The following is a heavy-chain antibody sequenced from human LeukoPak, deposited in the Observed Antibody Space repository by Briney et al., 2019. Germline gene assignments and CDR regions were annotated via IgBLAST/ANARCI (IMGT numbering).Heavy chain of an antibody. V-gene: IGHV4-61*08. CDR2: IYYSGST. D-gene: IGHD3-3*01. J-gene: IGHJ4*02. CDR1: GGSISSGGYS. Sequence: PSETLSLTCAVSGGSISSGGYSWSWIRQPPGKGLEWIGYIYYSGSTNYNPSLKSRVTISVDTSKNQFSLKLSSVTAADTAVYYCASMNYDFWSGYYEGQIDYWGQGTLVTVSS. CDR3: ASMNYDFWSGYYEGQIDY.